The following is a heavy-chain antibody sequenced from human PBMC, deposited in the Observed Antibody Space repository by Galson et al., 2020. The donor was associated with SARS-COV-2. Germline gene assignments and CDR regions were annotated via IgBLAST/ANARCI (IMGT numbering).Heavy chain of an antibody. CDR2: IDSTGST. D-gene: IGHD3-22*01. J-gene: IGHJ3*02. V-gene: IGHV4-61*02. CDR3: ARSHDSNGNALDI. CDR1: GRSISSSSYY. Sequence: SETLSLTCTVSGRSISSSSYYWSWLRQPAGKGLEWIGRIDSTGSTNYNPSLKSRVTISVETSKNQYSMRLSSVTAADTSVDDCARSHDSNGNALDIWGQGTMVTVSS.